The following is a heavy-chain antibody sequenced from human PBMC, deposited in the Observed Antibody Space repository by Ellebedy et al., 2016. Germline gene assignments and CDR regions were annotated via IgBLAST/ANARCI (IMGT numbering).Heavy chain of an antibody. CDR2: ISGSGGST. V-gene: IGHV3-23*01. Sequence: GESLKISXAASGFTFSSYAMSWVRQAPGKGLEWVSAISGSGGSTYYADSVKGRFTISRDNSKNTLYLQMNSLRVEDTAVYYCARDGIPYGSGSYDYWGQGTLVTVSS. D-gene: IGHD3-10*01. CDR1: GFTFSSYA. CDR3: ARDGIPYGSGSYDY. J-gene: IGHJ4*02.